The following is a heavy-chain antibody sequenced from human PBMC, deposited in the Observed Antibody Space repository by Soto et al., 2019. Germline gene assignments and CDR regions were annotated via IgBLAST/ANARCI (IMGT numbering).Heavy chain of an antibody. CDR2: IIPIFGTA. J-gene: IGHJ5*02. D-gene: IGHD1-7*01. CDR3: ARARRGITGTTTHRWFDP. V-gene: IGHV1-69*06. CDR1: GGTFSSYA. Sequence: GASVKVSCKASGGTFSSYAISWVRQAPGQGLEWMGGIIPIFGTANYAQKFQGRVTITADKSTSTAYMELSSLRSEDTAVYYCARARRGITGTTTHRWFDPWGQGTLVTVSS.